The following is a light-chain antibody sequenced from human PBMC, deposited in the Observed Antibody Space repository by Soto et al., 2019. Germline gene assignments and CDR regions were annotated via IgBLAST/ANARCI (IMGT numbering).Light chain of an antibody. Sequence: QSALTQPPSASGSPGQSVTISCTGTSSDVGGYNYVSWYQQHPGKAPKLMIYEVSKRPSGVPDRFSGSKSGNTASLTVSWRQAEDEADYYCSSYAGSNNYVFGTGTKLTVL. V-gene: IGLV2-8*01. CDR2: EVS. CDR1: SSDVGGYNY. CDR3: SSYAGSNNYV. J-gene: IGLJ1*01.